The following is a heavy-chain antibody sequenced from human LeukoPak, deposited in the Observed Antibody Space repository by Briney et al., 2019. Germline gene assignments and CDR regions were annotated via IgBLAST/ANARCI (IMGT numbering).Heavy chain of an antibody. V-gene: IGHV1-2*02. CDR2: LNPQTGDT. CDR3: ARTNGGYEYN. Sequence: ASVKVSCKASGYAFFAYYMHWVRQAPGQGLEWMGWLNPQTGDTHLAQKFQGRLTLTRDTSISTAYMEVSRPKSDDTAVYYCARTNGGYEYNWGQGTRVIVSS. CDR1: GYAFFAYY. J-gene: IGHJ4*02. D-gene: IGHD5-12*01.